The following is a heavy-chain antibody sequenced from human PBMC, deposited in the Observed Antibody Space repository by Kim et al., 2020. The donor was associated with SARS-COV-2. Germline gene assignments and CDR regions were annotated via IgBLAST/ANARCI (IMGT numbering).Heavy chain of an antibody. Sequence: GSLRLSCAVFGFTFSSYEMNWVRQAPGKGLEWISYMSDAGNTIYYADSVKGRFTISRDNARNSLYLQMNSLRAEDTGLYYCAREGRCSGGTCFSDYWGQGTLVTVSS. D-gene: IGHD2-15*01. CDR2: MSDAGNTI. CDR1: GFTFSSYE. V-gene: IGHV3-48*03. CDR3: AREGRCSGGTCFSDY. J-gene: IGHJ4*02.